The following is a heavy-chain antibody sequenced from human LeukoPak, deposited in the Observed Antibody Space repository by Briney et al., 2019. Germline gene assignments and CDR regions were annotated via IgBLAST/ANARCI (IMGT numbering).Heavy chain of an antibody. D-gene: IGHD4-17*01. J-gene: IGHJ4*02. V-gene: IGHV4-59*01. Sequence: SETLSLTCTVSGGSISSYYWSWIRQPPGKGLEWIGYIYYSGSTNYNPSLKSRVTISVDTSKNQFSLKLSSVTAADTVVYYCARVRHDYGDYLFDYWGQGTLVTVSS. CDR1: GGSISSYY. CDR3: ARVRHDYGDYLFDY. CDR2: IYYSGST.